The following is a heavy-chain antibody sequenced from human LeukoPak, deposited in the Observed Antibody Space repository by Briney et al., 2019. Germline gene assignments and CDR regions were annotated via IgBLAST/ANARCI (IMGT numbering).Heavy chain of an antibody. CDR2: IYSGGST. CDR1: GFTFSDSA. Sequence: GGSLRLSCAASGFTFSDSAIHWVRQAPGKGLEWVSVIYSGGSTYYADSVKGRFTISRDNSKNTLYLQMNSLRAEDTAVYYCARGYSGYGDAFDIWGQGTMVTVSS. CDR3: ARGYSGYGDAFDI. J-gene: IGHJ3*02. D-gene: IGHD5-12*01. V-gene: IGHV3-53*01.